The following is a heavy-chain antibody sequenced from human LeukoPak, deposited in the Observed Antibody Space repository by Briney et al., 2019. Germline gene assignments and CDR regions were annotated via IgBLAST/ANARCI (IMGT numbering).Heavy chain of an antibody. V-gene: IGHV3-23*01. CDR3: AKNWGYCSGDSCYLDY. D-gene: IGHD2-15*01. Sequence: PGGSLRLSCAASGFTFSNYVMSWVRQAPGKGLEWVSTISGSGGRTFYADAVKGRFTISRDNSKNTLYVQMYSLRAEDTAVYYCAKNWGYCSGDSCYLDYWGQGTLVTVSS. J-gene: IGHJ4*02. CDR2: ISGSGGRT. CDR1: GFTFSNYV.